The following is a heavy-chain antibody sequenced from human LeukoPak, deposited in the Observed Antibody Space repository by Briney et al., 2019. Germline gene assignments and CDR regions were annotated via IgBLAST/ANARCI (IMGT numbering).Heavy chain of an antibody. CDR3: ARDAGYCTGGSCWYFDH. CDR1: GCTFTDYY. CDR2: INLNSGGT. J-gene: IGHJ4*02. Sequence: KPGASVKVSCKASGCTFTDYYMHWVRQAPGQGLEWMGWINLNSGGTNFAQRFQGRVTMTRDTSISTAYMDLSRLISDDTAVYYCARDAGYCTGGSCWYFDHWGQGTLVTVSS. V-gene: IGHV1-2*02. D-gene: IGHD2-15*01.